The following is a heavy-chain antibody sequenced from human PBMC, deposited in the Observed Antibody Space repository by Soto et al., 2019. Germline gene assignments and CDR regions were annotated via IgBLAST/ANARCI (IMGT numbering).Heavy chain of an antibody. CDR3: ARDLSDDYDSSRSTI. CDR1: GYTFARCC. D-gene: IGHD3-22*01. Sequence: CCKAYGYTFARCCIIWVRQAPGQGREWMGWISAYNGNTNYAQKLQGRVTMTTDTSTSTAYMELRSLRSDDTAVYYCARDLSDDYDSSRSTIWGQGTMVTV. J-gene: IGHJ3*02. CDR2: ISAYNGNT. V-gene: IGHV1-18*01.